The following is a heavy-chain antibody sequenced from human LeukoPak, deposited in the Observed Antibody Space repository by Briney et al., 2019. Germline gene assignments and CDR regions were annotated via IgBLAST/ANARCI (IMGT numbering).Heavy chain of an antibody. V-gene: IGHV3-30-3*01. CDR2: ISYDGSNK. CDR1: GFTFSSYA. Sequence: GGSLRLSCAASGFTFSSYAMHWVRQAPGKGLEWVAVISYDGSNKYYADSVKGRFTISRDNSKNTLYLQMNSLRAEDTAVYYCARDCTNGVCYQFDYWGQGTLVTVSS. J-gene: IGHJ4*02. CDR3: ARDCTNGVCYQFDY. D-gene: IGHD2-8*01.